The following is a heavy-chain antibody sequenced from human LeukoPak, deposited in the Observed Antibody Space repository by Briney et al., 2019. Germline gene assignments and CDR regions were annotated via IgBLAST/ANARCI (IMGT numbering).Heavy chain of an antibody. V-gene: IGHV3-48*01. CDR2: ISSSSSTI. J-gene: IGHJ4*02. D-gene: IGHD3-9*01. CDR1: GFTFSSYA. Sequence: GGSLRLSCAASGFTFSSYAMSWVRQAPGKGLEWVSYISSSSSTIYYADSVKGRFTISRDNAKNSLYLQMNSLRAEDTAVYYCAKDRLRYFDWLSTFDYWGQGTLVTVSS. CDR3: AKDRLRYFDWLSTFDY.